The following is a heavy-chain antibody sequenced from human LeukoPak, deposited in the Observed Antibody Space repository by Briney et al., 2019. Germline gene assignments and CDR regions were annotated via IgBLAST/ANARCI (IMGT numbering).Heavy chain of an antibody. D-gene: IGHD3-10*01. CDR3: ARSGYYYGSGSPARAFDI. CDR1: GYSFTSYW. CDR2: IYPGDSDT. J-gene: IGHJ3*02. Sequence: GEALKISCKGSGYSFTSYWSGWVRQMPGKGLEWMGIIYPGDSDTRYSPSFQGQVTISADQSISTAYLQWSSLKASDTAMYYCARSGYYYGSGSPARAFDIWGQGTMVTVSS. V-gene: IGHV5-51*01.